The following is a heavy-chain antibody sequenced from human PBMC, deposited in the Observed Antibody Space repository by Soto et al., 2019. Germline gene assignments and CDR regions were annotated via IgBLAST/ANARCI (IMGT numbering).Heavy chain of an antibody. Sequence: ASVKVSCKASGYTFTSYAMHWVRQAPGQRLEWMGWINAGNGNTKYSQKFQGRVTITRDTSASTAYMELSSLRSEDTAVYYCAREINCSGGSCGVFDYWGQGTLVTVSS. CDR1: GYTFTSYA. V-gene: IGHV1-3*01. CDR2: INAGNGNT. CDR3: AREINCSGGSCGVFDY. D-gene: IGHD2-15*01. J-gene: IGHJ4*02.